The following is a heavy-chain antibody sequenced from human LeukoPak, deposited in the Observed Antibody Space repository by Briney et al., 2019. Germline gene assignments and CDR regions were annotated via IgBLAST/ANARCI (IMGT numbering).Heavy chain of an antibody. D-gene: IGHD6-19*01. CDR3: ARHARIVGIAVAVESTHDY. CDR2: ISAYNGNT. Sequence: ASVKVSCKASGYTFTSYGISWVRQAPGQGLEWMGWISAYNGNTNYAQKLQGRVTMTTDTSTSTAYMELRSLRSDDTAVYYCARHARIVGIAVAVESTHDYWGQGALVTVSS. V-gene: IGHV1-18*01. CDR1: GYTFTSYG. J-gene: IGHJ4*02.